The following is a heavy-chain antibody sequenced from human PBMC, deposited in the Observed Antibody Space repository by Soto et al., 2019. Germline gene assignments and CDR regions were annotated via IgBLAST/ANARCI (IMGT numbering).Heavy chain of an antibody. D-gene: IGHD2-21*01. CDR1: GGSISSGGYS. Sequence: QLQLQESGSGLVKPSQTLSLTCAVSGGSISSGGYSWSWIRQPPGKGLEWIGYIYHSGSTYYNPSLKSRVTISVDRSKNQFSLKLSSVTAADTAVYYCARGGRLFDLPSTLPRAFDIWGQGTMVTVSS. V-gene: IGHV4-30-2*01. CDR3: ARGGRLFDLPSTLPRAFDI. CDR2: IYHSGST. J-gene: IGHJ3*02.